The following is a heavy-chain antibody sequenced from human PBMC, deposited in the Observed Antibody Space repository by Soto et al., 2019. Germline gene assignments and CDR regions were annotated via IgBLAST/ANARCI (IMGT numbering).Heavy chain of an antibody. CDR3: VLEGCSRTGCYSLDY. V-gene: IGHV3-73*01. J-gene: IGHJ4*02. CDR2: IRSKGDSYEA. D-gene: IGHD2-2*01. Sequence: GGSLRLSCAASGFTFSGSPVHWVRQASGKGLEWVGRIRSKGDSYEAAYAASVKGRFTISRDESKNTAYLQMNSLKIEDTAVYYCVLEGCSRTGCYSLDYWGQGTLVTVSS. CDR1: GFTFSGSP.